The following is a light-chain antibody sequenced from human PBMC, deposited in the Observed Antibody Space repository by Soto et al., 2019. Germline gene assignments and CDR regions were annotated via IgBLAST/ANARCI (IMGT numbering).Light chain of an antibody. V-gene: IGKV3-20*01. CDR1: QSVGGNF. CDR3: QHYGSSPWT. J-gene: IGKJ1*01. Sequence: EIVLTQSPGTLSLSPGERATLSCRASQSVGGNFLAWSQQKPGQAPRLLIYDASTRARGTPDRISGSGSGTDFALTIGRLEPEDFALYYCQHYGSSPWTFGQGTEVEIK. CDR2: DAS.